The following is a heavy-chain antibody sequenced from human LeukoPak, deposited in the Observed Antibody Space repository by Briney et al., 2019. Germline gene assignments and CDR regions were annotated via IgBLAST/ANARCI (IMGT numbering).Heavy chain of an antibody. Sequence: SETLSLTCAVSGYSISSGYYCGWIRQPPGKGLEWIGSIYHSGSTYYNPSLKSRVAISVDTSKNQFSLKLSSVTAADTAVYYCARLEHIVVVIAIFDYWGQGTLVTVSS. D-gene: IGHD2-21*01. CDR2: IYHSGST. J-gene: IGHJ4*02. V-gene: IGHV4-38-2*01. CDR3: ARLEHIVVVIAIFDY. CDR1: GYSISSGYY.